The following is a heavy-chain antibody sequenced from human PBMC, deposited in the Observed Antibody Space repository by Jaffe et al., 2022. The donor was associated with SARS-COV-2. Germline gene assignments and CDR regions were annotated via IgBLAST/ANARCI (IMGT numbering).Heavy chain of an antibody. V-gene: IGHV3-43*02. D-gene: IGHD6-19*01. CDR2: ISGDGGST. J-gene: IGHJ6*02. CDR3: AKDIVSIGSGWYKYYYYGMDV. Sequence: EVQLVESGGGVVQPGGSLRLSCAASGFTFDDYAMHWVRQAPGKGLEWVSLISGDGGSTYYADSVKGRFTISRDNSKNSLYLQMNSLRTEDTALYYCAKDIVSIGSGWYKYYYYGMDVWGQGTTVTVSS. CDR1: GFTFDDYA.